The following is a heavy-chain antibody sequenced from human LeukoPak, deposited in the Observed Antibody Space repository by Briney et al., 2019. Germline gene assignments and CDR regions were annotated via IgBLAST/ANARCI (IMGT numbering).Heavy chain of an antibody. Sequence: SETLSLTCTVSGDSISGIYWSWIRQPAGKGLEWIGRIYSSGSTSYNPSLKSRVTLSGDTSKNQFSLKLTSVTAADTAVYFCARGPVAATGSGFDYWGQGTLVTVSS. D-gene: IGHD3-10*01. V-gene: IGHV4-4*07. CDR3: ARGPVAATGSGFDY. J-gene: IGHJ4*02. CDR2: IYSSGST. CDR1: GDSISGIY.